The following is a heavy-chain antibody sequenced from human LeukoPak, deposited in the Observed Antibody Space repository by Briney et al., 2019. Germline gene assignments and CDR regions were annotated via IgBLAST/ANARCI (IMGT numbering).Heavy chain of an antibody. J-gene: IGHJ6*03. Sequence: SETLSLTCTVSGGSISSYYWSWIRQPPGKGLEWIGYIYCSGSTNYNPSLKSRVTISVDTSKNQFSLKLSSVTAADTAVYYCARDIRGYSYGEGSYYYYMDVWGKGTTVTVSS. D-gene: IGHD5-18*01. CDR2: IYCSGST. V-gene: IGHV4-59*01. CDR1: GGSISSYY. CDR3: ARDIRGYSYGEGSYYYYMDV.